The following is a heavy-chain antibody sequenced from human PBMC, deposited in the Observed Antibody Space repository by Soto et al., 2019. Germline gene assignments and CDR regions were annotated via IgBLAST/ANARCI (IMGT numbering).Heavy chain of an antibody. J-gene: IGHJ3*02. Sequence: QVQVVQSGAEVEKPGASVKVSCTAPAHTFSNYGFSWVRQAPGQGLEWVGWISAYNGNTNYAQKFQGRVTMTTDTSTSTAYMELRSLGSDDTAVYYCARDNGVRGVIGNDAFAIWGQGTMVTVSS. V-gene: IGHV1-18*01. CDR1: AHTFSNYG. D-gene: IGHD3-10*01. CDR2: ISAYNGNT. CDR3: ARDNGVRGVIGNDAFAI.